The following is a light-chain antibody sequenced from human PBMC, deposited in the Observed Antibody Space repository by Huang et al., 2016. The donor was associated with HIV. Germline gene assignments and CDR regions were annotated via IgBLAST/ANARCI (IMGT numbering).Light chain of an antibody. V-gene: IGKV1-9*01. Sequence: IQLTQFPSSLSASVGDRVSITCRASQDIKNNLAWYQQKPGKAPKLLIYATSTLQNGVPSRFSGRGSGTVFILTINNLQPEYFATYYCQQFSDFFFGPGTRVDVK. J-gene: IGKJ3*01. CDR3: QQFSDFF. CDR1: QDIKNN. CDR2: ATS.